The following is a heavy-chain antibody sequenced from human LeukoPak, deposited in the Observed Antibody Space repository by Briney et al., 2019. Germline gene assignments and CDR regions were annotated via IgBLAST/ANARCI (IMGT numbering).Heavy chain of an antibody. CDR1: GYTFTGYG. J-gene: IGHJ3*02. CDR3: ARQSRVVVAAAIRGDDAYDI. CDR2: INTYNGNT. Sequence: ASVKVSCKVSGYTFTGYGISWVRQAPGQGLEWMGWINTYNGNTNYAQNLQGRVTMTTDTSTSTAYMELRSLTSDDTAVYYCARQSRVVVAAAIRGDDAYDIWGQGTMVTVSS. V-gene: IGHV1-18*01. D-gene: IGHD2-2*01.